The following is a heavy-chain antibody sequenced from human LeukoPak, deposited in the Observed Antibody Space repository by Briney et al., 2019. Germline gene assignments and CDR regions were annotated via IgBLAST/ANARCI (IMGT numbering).Heavy chain of an antibody. CDR2: INHSGSP. V-gene: IGHV4-34*01. J-gene: IGHJ6*04. D-gene: IGHD3-10*01. Sequence: SETLSLTCPVYGGSFSDYYWTWIRQSPGKGLEWIGEINHSGSPNFNPSLTSRVTMSLDTSEKQFSLKLSSVTAADTAVYYCVRHYYYGSFSRMDVWGKGITVTVTS. CDR3: VRHYYYGSFSRMDV. CDR1: GGSFSDYY.